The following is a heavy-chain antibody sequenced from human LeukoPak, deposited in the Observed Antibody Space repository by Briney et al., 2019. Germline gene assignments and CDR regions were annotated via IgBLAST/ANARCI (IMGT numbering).Heavy chain of an antibody. J-gene: IGHJ4*02. D-gene: IGHD3-22*01. CDR2: TYYRSKWYN. CDR1: GGIVSSNSAA. Sequence: PSQTLSLTCAISGGIVSSNSAAWSWIRQSPSRGLEWLGRTYYRSKWYNDYAVSVKSRITINPDTSKNQFSLQLNSVTPEDTAVYYCARADSSGYLRFDYWGQGTLVTVSS. CDR3: ARADSSGYLRFDY. V-gene: IGHV6-1*01.